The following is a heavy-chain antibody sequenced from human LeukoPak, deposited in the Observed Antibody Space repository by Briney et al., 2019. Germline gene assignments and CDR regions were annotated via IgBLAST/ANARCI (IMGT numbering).Heavy chain of an antibody. J-gene: IGHJ4*02. CDR1: GFTLSSYA. Sequence: GRSLRLSCAASGFTLSSYAMDWVRQAPGKGLEWVAVISYDGSNKYYADSVKGRLTISRDNSKNTLYLQMNSLRAEDTAVYYCASRQDTPPLPDYWGQETLVTVAS. CDR2: ISYDGSNK. D-gene: IGHD5-18*01. V-gene: IGHV3-30-3*01. CDR3: ASRQDTPPLPDY.